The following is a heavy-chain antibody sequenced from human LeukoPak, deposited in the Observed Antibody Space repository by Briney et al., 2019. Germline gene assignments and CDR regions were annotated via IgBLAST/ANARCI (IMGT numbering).Heavy chain of an antibody. Sequence: SETLSLTCTVSGGSISSYYWSWIRQPPGKGLEWIGYIYYSGSTYYNPSLKSRVTISVDTSKNQFSLKLSSVTAADTAVYYCARVPVVPAALYFDYWGQGTLVTVSS. J-gene: IGHJ4*02. CDR1: GGSISSYY. CDR3: ARVPVVPAALYFDY. CDR2: IYYSGST. V-gene: IGHV4-59*08. D-gene: IGHD2-2*01.